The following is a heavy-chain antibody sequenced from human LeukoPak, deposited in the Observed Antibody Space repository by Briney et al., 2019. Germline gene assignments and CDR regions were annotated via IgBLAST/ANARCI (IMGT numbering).Heavy chain of an antibody. CDR2: ISSSSSTI. J-gene: IGHJ4*02. CDR3: ARVGFWRSSSWYFDY. V-gene: IGHV3-48*04. Sequence: LSGGSLRLFCAASGFTFSSYSMNWVRQAPGKGLEWVSYISSSSSTIYYADSVKGRFTISRDNAKNSLYLQMNSLRAEDAAVYYCARVGFWRSSSWYFDYWAREPWSPSPQ. CDR1: GFTFSSYS. D-gene: IGHD6-13*01.